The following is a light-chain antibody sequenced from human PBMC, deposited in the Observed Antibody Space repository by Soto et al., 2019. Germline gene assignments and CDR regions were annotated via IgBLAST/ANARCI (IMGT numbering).Light chain of an antibody. J-gene: IGLJ3*02. Sequence: QLVLTQSPSASASLGASVKLTCTLSSGHSSYAIAWHQQQPEKGPRYLMKLNSDGSHSKGDGIPDRFSDSSSGAERYLTISSLQSEDEADYYCQTWSTGIRVFGGGTKLTVL. CDR2: LNSDGSH. V-gene: IGLV4-69*02. CDR1: SGHSSYA. CDR3: QTWSTGIRV.